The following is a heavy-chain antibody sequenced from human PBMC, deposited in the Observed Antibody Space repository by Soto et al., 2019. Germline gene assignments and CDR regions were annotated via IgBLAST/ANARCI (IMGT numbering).Heavy chain of an antibody. D-gene: IGHD3-10*01. CDR1: GFSFNEYA. CDR3: ATDTLADVVVVRGVIARGYYYRLDV. Sequence: EVQLVESGGGLVQPGRSLRLSCAASGFSFNEYAMHWVRQAPGKGLEWVSGISWNGGSINYADSVKGRFTISRDDAKNSLYLQMNSLSAEDTALYYCATDTLADVVVVRGVIARGYYYRLDVWGQGTTVTVSS. CDR2: ISWNGGSI. V-gene: IGHV3-9*01. J-gene: IGHJ6*02.